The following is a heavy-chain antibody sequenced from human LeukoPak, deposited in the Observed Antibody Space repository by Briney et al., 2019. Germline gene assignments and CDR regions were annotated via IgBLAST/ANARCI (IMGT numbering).Heavy chain of an antibody. CDR3: ARERDGYYFDY. D-gene: IGHD4-17*01. J-gene: IGHJ4*02. Sequence: PGGSLRLSCAASGFTFSGYEMNWVRQAPGKGLEWVSYISRSGTIISYADSVRGRLTISRDNAKNSLYLQMNSLRAEDTAVYYCARERDGYYFDYWGQGTLVTVSS. CDR1: GFTFSGYE. CDR2: ISRSGTII. V-gene: IGHV3-48*03.